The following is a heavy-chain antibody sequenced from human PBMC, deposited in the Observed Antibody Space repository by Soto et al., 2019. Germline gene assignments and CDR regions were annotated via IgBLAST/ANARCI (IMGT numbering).Heavy chain of an antibody. CDR1: GFTFSSSW. V-gene: IGHV3-74*01. CDR3: ARRRGSSGWKTNFDY. Sequence: EVQLVESGGGLVQPGGSLRLSCAPSGFTFSSSWMHWVRQPPGKGLVWVSRINSDGRSTSYADSVKGRFTISRDNAKNTLYLQMNSLRAEDTAVYYCARRRGSSGWKTNFDYWGQGTLVTVSS. CDR2: INSDGRST. J-gene: IGHJ4*02. D-gene: IGHD6-19*01.